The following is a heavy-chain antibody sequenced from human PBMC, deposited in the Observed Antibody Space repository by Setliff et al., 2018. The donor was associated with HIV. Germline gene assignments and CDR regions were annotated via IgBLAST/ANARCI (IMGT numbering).Heavy chain of an antibody. CDR3: ERDSAIVTTIIDHYYGMDV. D-gene: IGHD5-12*01. V-gene: IGHV1-69*10. CDR2: IILVQGIP. J-gene: IGHJ6*02. Sequence: SVKVSCKPSGGTFSNYGISWVRQAPGQGFEWLGGIILVQGIPNYAQKLQGRVTITADVSTSTAYMELSSLRSEDTAVYYCERDSAIVTTIIDHYYGMDVWGQGTTVTVSS. CDR1: GGTFSNYG.